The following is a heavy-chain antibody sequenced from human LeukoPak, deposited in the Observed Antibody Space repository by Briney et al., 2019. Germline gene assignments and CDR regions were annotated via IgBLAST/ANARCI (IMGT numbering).Heavy chain of an antibody. J-gene: IGHJ4*02. D-gene: IGHD3-16*01. Sequence: SQTLSLTCTVSGGSISSGDYYWSWIRQPPGKGLEWIGYIYYSGSTYYNPSLKSRVTISVDTSKNQFSLKLSSVTAADTAVYYCARAGLGRFLRILDYWGQGTLVTVSS. CDR2: IYYSGST. V-gene: IGHV4-30-4*08. CDR3: ARAGLGRFLRILDY. CDR1: GGSISSGDYY.